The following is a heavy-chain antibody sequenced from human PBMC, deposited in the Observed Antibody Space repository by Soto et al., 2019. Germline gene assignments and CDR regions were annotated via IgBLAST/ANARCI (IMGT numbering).Heavy chain of an antibody. J-gene: IGHJ6*02. D-gene: IGHD3-3*01. Sequence: ASVKVSCKASGYTFSTYALHCVLQSPLQWLDWMGCINGGNGHTRYSQKFKDRVTISRDTPASTAYMELSGLRSEDTAVYYCARDQKRDHYDFWTWNYYYGMDVWGQGTTVTVSS. CDR2: INGGNGHT. CDR1: GYTFSTYA. CDR3: ARDQKRDHYDFWTWNYYYGMDV. V-gene: IGHV1-3*01.